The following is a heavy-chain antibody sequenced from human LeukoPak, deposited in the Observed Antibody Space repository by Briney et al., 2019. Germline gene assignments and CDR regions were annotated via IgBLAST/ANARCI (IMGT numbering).Heavy chain of an antibody. CDR2: INHSGST. V-gene: IGHV4-34*01. CDR1: GGSFSGYY. CDR3: ARQVRGRRLTPPSNYYYYYMDV. D-gene: IGHD3-10*01. Sequence: SETLSLTCAVYGGSFSGYYWSWIRQPPGKGLEWIGEINHSGSTNYNPSLKSRVTISVDTSKNQFSLKLSSVTAADTAVYYCARQVRGRRLTPPSNYYYYYMDVWGKGTTVTISS. J-gene: IGHJ6*03.